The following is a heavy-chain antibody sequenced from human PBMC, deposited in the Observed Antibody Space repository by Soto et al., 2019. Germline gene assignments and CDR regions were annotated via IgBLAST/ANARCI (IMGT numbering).Heavy chain of an antibody. D-gene: IGHD1-26*01. V-gene: IGHV3-30*18. CDR2: ISYDGSNK. Sequence: PGGSLRLSCAASGFTFSKAWMSWVRQAPGKGLEWVAVISYDGSNKYYADSVKGRFTISRDNSKNTLYPQMNSLRAEDTAVYYCAKDVVVGATTGLGDYYYYYGMDVWGQGTTVTVSS. J-gene: IGHJ6*02. CDR1: GFTFSKAW. CDR3: AKDVVVGATTGLGDYYYYYGMDV.